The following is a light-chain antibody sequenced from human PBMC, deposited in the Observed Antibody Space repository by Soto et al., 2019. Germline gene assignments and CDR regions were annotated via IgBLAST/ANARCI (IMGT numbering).Light chain of an antibody. J-gene: IGKJ4*01. V-gene: IGKV3-15*01. CDR2: DAS. CDR3: HQYYKWPLT. Sequence: EIGMTQSPATVSVSPGERVTLSCRASQSAISNLAWYQQKPGQTPRLLIYDASTRATGIPARFSGSGSGTEFTLTISSLLSEDFAVYYCHQYYKWPLTFGGGTKVDIK. CDR1: QSAISN.